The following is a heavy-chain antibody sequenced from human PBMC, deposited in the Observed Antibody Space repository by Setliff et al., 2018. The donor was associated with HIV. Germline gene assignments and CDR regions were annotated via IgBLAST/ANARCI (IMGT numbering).Heavy chain of an antibody. CDR1: GGSFSGYC. Sequence: KPSETLSLTCAVYGGSFSGYCWSWIRQPPGKGLEWIGEIQHSGRINYNPSLRSRVTASVDTSKNQFSLRLRSVTAADTAVYYCARVSCSSWYSIPRYYYYSMDVWGNGTTVTVS. CDR2: IQHSGRI. V-gene: IGHV4-34*01. D-gene: IGHD6-13*01. J-gene: IGHJ6*03. CDR3: ARVSCSSWYSIPRYYYYSMDV.